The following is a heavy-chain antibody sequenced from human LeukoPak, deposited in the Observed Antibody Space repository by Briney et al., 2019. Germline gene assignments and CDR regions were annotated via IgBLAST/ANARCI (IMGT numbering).Heavy chain of an antibody. J-gene: IGHJ4*02. CDR1: GFTFSNYW. V-gene: IGHV3-7*01. CDR2: IKEDESEK. Sequence: GGSLRLSCAASGFTFSNYWMSWVRQAPGKGLEWVANIKEDESEKYYVDSVKGRFTISRDNAKNSLYLQMNSLRAEDTALYYCARGGGFGYDFWSGQGSYYFDYWGQGTPVIVSS. CDR3: ARGGGFGYDFWSGQGSYYFDY. D-gene: IGHD3-3*01.